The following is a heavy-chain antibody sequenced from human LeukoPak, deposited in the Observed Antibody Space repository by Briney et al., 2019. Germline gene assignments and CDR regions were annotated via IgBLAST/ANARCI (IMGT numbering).Heavy chain of an antibody. J-gene: IGHJ4*02. Sequence: PSETLSLTCAVYGGSITGYYWSWIRQTPGRGLEWVGEIHYTGATSYNPSLKSRATISTDTSKIQFSLRLSSVTAADTAVYYCARGNILTGYCFDFWGQGALVTVSS. CDR1: GGSITGYY. V-gene: IGHV4-34*01. CDR2: IHYTGAT. D-gene: IGHD3-9*01. CDR3: ARGNILTGYCFDF.